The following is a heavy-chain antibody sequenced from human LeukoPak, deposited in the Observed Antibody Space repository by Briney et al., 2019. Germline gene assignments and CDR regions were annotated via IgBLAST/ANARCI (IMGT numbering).Heavy chain of an antibody. Sequence: GGSLSLSCSASGFTFSCYGMHWLRQAPGKGLEGVVVIWFDGSYKYYADSVKGRFTISRVNSKNTVFLQMDSLRAEDTAVYYCARDSSGGSYYYGMDVWGQGTTVTVSS. V-gene: IGHV3-33*01. J-gene: IGHJ6*02. CDR3: ARDSSGGSYYYGMDV. D-gene: IGHD2-15*01. CDR1: GFTFSCYG. CDR2: IWFDGSYK.